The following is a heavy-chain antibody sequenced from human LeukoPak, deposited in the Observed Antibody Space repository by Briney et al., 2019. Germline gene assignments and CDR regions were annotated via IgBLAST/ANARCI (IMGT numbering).Heavy chain of an antibody. Sequence: PSETLSLTCTVSGGSVSRGIYYWSWIRQPPGKGLEWIGYIYYSGSTNYNPSLKSRVTISVDTSKNQFSLKLSSVTAADTAVYYCARDPRSSGYCSGGSCSDWFDPWGQGTLVTVSS. J-gene: IGHJ5*02. CDR1: GGSVSRGIYY. V-gene: IGHV4-61*01. CDR3: ARDPRSSGYCSGGSCSDWFDP. CDR2: IYYSGST. D-gene: IGHD2-15*01.